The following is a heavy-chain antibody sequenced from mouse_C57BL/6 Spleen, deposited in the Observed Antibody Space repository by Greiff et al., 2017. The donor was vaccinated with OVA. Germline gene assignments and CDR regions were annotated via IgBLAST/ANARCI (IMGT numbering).Heavy chain of an antibody. Sequence: VQLQQPGAELVKPGAPVKLSCKASGYTFTSYWMHWVKQRPGHGLEWIGMIHPNSVSTHYNEKITSKATLTVDKSSSTAYMQLSSLTSEDSAVYDCERGDYYSNDLDYWGQGTTLTVSS. CDR3: ERGDYYSNDLDY. CDR2: IHPNSVST. V-gene: IGHV1-64*01. J-gene: IGHJ2*01. D-gene: IGHD2-5*01. CDR1: GYTFTSYW.